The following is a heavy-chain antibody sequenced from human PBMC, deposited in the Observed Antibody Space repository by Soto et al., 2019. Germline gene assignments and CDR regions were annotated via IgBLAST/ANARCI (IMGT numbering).Heavy chain of an antibody. J-gene: IGHJ6*03. Sequence: SETLSLTCTVSGGSISSYYWSWIRQPPGKGLEWIGYIYYSGSTNYNPSLKSRVTISVDTSKNQFSLKLSSVTAADTAVYYCARVGLDWLGRATYYYYYMDVWGKGTTVTVSS. CDR2: IYYSGST. CDR1: GGSISSYY. V-gene: IGHV4-59*01. CDR3: ARVGLDWLGRATYYYYYMDV. D-gene: IGHD3-9*01.